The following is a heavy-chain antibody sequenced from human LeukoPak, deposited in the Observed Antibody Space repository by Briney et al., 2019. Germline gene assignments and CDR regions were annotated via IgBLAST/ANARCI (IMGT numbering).Heavy chain of an antibody. D-gene: IGHD3-22*01. Sequence: RASVKVSCKVSGYTLTEFSMNWVRQAPGKGLEWMGGFDPEDGGTIYAQKFQGRVTMTEDTSTDTAYMELSSLRPEDTAVYYCATVQTMVSSGYYNDYWGQGTLVTVSS. V-gene: IGHV1-24*01. CDR2: FDPEDGGT. CDR1: GYTLTEFS. J-gene: IGHJ4*02. CDR3: ATVQTMVSSGYYNDY.